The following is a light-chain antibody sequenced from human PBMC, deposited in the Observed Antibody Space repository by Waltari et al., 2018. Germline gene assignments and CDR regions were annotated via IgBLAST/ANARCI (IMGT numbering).Light chain of an antibody. V-gene: IGKV3-20*01. Sequence: EIVLTQSPGSLSSSPGERVTLSCRASQSVSRALAWDQQKPGQAPRLLIFGASNRATGIPDRFSGSVSETDFSLTISRLEPEDFAVYYCQHYVRLPATFGRGTKVEIK. CDR1: QSVSRA. J-gene: IGKJ1*01. CDR2: GAS. CDR3: QHYVRLPAT.